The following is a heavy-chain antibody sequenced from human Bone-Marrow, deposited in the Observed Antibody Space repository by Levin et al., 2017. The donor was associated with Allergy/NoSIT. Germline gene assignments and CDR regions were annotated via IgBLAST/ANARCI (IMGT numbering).Heavy chain of an antibody. D-gene: IGHD1-20*01. CDR2: IRPSTITT. Sequence: PSGGSLRLSCAASGFTFSSYSMNWVRQAPGKGLEWISYIRPSTITTYYADSVEGRFTISTDNAKDSLYLHMNSLRDEDTAVYYCARDHNFAFDYWGLGTLVTVSS. CDR3: ARDHNFAFDY. CDR1: GFTFSSYS. V-gene: IGHV3-48*02. J-gene: IGHJ4*02.